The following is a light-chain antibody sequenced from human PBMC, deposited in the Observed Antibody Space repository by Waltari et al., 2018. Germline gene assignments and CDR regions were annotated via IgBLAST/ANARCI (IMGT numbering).Light chain of an antibody. Sequence: DIQITQSPSSLSASVGDSITITCRASHSVSNYLNWDQQKPGKPPKLLIFGSSSLQSAVPSRFSGSGSGTDFTLTISSLQPEDFATYYCQQTYSVLYTFGQGTKLQI. CDR1: HSVSNY. CDR2: GSS. J-gene: IGKJ2*01. V-gene: IGKV1-39*01. CDR3: QQTYSVLYT.